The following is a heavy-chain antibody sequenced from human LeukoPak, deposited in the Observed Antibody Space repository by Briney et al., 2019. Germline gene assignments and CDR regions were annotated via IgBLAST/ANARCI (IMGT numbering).Heavy chain of an antibody. CDR1: GFTFSTFT. CDR2: ISSSSSYI. V-gene: IGHV3-21*01. J-gene: IGHJ4*02. CDR3: AKDRYSGSYSPSPSDY. Sequence: GGSLRLSCVVSGFTFSTFTMNWVRQAPGKGLEWVSCISSSSSYIYYADSVKGRFTISRDNAKNSLYLQMNSLRAEDTAVYYCAKDRYSGSYSPSPSDYWGQGTLVTVSS. D-gene: IGHD1-26*01.